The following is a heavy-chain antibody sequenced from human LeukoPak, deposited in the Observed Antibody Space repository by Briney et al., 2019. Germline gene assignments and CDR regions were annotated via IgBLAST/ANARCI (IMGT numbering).Heavy chain of an antibody. CDR2: IIPIFGTA. D-gene: IGHD6-13*01. CDR1: GYTLTGYY. CDR3: ARVSIAAAFNWFDP. J-gene: IGHJ5*02. Sequence: ASVKVSCKASGYTLTGYYMHWVRQAPGQGLEWMGRIIPIFGTANYAQKFQGRVTITTDESTSTAYMELSSLRSEDTAVYYCARVSIAAAFNWFDPWGQGTLVIVSS. V-gene: IGHV1-69*05.